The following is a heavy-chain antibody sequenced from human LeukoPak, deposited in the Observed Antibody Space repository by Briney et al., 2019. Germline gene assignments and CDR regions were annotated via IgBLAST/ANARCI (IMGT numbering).Heavy chain of an antibody. J-gene: IGHJ4*02. D-gene: IGHD3-22*01. CDR1: GGTFSSYA. CDR2: IIPILGIA. CDR3: ARSGYYYDSSGYYAIQFDY. Sequence: GASVKVSCKASGGTFSSYAISWVRQAPGQGLEWMGRIIPILGIANYAQKFQGRVTITADKSTSTAYMELSSLRSEDTAVYYCARSGYYYDSSGYYAIQFDYWGQGTLVTVSS. V-gene: IGHV1-69*04.